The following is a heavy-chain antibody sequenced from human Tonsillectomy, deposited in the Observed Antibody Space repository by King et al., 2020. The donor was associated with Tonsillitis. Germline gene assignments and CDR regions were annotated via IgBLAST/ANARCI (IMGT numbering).Heavy chain of an antibody. CDR2: IYYRGTT. CDR3: ARDYGSGSYYQRPLTY. J-gene: IGHJ4*02. D-gene: IGHD3-10*01. Sequence: QLQESGPGLVKPSETLSLTCTVSGGSMSAYYWSWIRQPPGKPLEWIGYIYYRGTTKYNASLRSRVTISADTSKNQFSLKLTSVTAADTAVYYCARDYGSGSYYQRPLTYWGQGTLVTVSS. V-gene: IGHV4-59*01. CDR1: GGSMSAYY.